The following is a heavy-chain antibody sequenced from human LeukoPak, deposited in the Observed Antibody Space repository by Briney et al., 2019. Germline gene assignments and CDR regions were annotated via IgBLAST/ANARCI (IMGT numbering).Heavy chain of an antibody. D-gene: IGHD2-2*01. CDR1: GFTFSSYW. Sequence: GGSLRLSCAASGFTFSSYWMSWVRQAPGKGLEWVANIKQDGSEKYYVDSVKGRFTISRDNAETSLYLQMNSLGAEDTAVYYCARACSSTWIYYFDYWGQGTLVTVSS. CDR2: IKQDGSEK. J-gene: IGHJ4*02. V-gene: IGHV3-7*01. CDR3: ARACSSTWIYYFDY.